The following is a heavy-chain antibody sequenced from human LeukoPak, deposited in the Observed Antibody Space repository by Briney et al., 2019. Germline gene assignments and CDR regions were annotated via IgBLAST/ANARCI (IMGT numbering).Heavy chain of an antibody. CDR3: AREVGLCGGDCYGLDY. CDR2: IIPIPGIA. J-gene: IGHJ4*02. CDR1: GGTFSSYI. D-gene: IGHD2-21*01. Sequence: GSSVKVSCKASGGTFSSYIISWVRQAPGQGLEWMGRIIPIPGIANYAQKFQGRVTITADKSTSTAYMELSSLRSEDTAVYYCAREVGLCGGDCYGLDYWGQGTLVTVSS. V-gene: IGHV1-69*04.